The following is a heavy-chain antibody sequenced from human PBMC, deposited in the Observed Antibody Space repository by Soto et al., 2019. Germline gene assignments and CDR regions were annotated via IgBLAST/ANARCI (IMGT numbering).Heavy chain of an antibody. CDR1: CFTLSRSC. CDR2: IIPIFGTA. CDR3: AREGGYSGYDEGDTPEVYYFDY. V-gene: IGHV1-69*01. J-gene: IGHJ4*02. D-gene: IGHD5-12*01. Sequence: VKGSRQGSCFTLSRSCINWVGPAPGPRGGGVGGIIPIFGTANYAQKFQGRVTITADESTSTAYMELSSLRSEDTAVYYCAREGGYSGYDEGDTPEVYYFDYWGQGTLVTVSS.